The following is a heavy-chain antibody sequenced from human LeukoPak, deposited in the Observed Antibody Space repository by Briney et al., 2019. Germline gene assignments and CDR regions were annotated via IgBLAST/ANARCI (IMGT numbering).Heavy chain of an antibody. CDR1: GFTFSSYA. CDR2: ISASGGST. J-gene: IGHJ4*02. D-gene: IGHD6-19*01. CDR3: AKIPVSYSSGWSNFDY. Sequence: PGGSLRLSCVASGFTFSSYAMSWVRQAPVKGLEWVSGISASGGSTYYADSVKGRFTISRDNSKNTLYLQMNSLRAEDTAVYYCAKIPVSYSSGWSNFDYWGQGTLVTVSS. V-gene: IGHV3-23*01.